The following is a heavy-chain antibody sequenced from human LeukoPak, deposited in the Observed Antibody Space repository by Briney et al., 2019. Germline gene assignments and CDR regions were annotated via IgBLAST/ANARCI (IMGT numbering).Heavy chain of an antibody. CDR1: GYTFTGYY. CDR3: ARARPLVATKRGDLNY. Sequence: GATVKVSFKASGYTFTGYYMHWVRQAPGQGLEWMGWINPNSGGTNYAQKFQGRVTMTRDTSISTAYMELSRLRSDDTAVYYCARARPLVATKRGDLNYWGQGTLVTVSS. D-gene: IGHD5-12*01. CDR2: INPNSGGT. J-gene: IGHJ4*02. V-gene: IGHV1-2*02.